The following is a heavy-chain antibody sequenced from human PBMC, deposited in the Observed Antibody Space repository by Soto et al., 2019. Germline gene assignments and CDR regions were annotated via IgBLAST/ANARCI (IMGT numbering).Heavy chain of an antibody. CDR1: GFTFSSYG. CDR2: IWYDGSNK. D-gene: IGHD3-22*01. V-gene: IGHV3-33*01. J-gene: IGHJ4*02. Sequence: PGGSVRLSCAASGFTFSSYGMHWVRQAPGKGLEWVAVIWYDGSNKYYADSVKGRFTISRDNSKNTLYLQMNSLRAEDTAVYYCARDLYYYDSSGSSAYWGQGTLVTVSS. CDR3: ARDLYYYDSSGSSAY.